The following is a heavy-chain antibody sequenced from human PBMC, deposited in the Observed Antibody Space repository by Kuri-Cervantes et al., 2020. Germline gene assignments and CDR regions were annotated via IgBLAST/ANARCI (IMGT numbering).Heavy chain of an antibody. Sequence: ASVKVSCKASGYTFTDYYIHWVRQAPGQGLELMGWINPNSGGANFAQKFQGLLSLTRDTSVSTAYMELSSLRSEDTAVYYCARDLTDPTDYWGQGTLVTVSS. CDR1: GYTFTDYY. CDR2: INPNSGGA. CDR3: ARDLTDPTDY. D-gene: IGHD3-9*01. V-gene: IGHV1-2*04. J-gene: IGHJ4*02.